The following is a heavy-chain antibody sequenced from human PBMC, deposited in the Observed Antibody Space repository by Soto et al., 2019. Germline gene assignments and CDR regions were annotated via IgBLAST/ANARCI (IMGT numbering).Heavy chain of an antibody. CDR1: GGSFSGYY. CDR3: ARDLAARRYYYYGMDV. D-gene: IGHD6-6*01. Sequence: SETLSLTCAVYGGSFSGYYWSWIRQPPGKGLEWIGEINHSGSTNYNPSLKSRVTISVDTSKNQFSLKLSSVTAADTAVYYCARDLAARRYYYYGMDVWGQGTTVTVSS. J-gene: IGHJ6*02. V-gene: IGHV4-34*01. CDR2: INHSGST.